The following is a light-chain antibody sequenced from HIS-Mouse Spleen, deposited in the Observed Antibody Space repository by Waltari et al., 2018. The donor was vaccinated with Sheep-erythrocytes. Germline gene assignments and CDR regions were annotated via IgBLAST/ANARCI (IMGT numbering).Light chain of an antibody. CDR1: SSDVGGYNY. J-gene: IGLJ3*02. CDR2: EVS. CDR3: SSYAGSNNWV. Sequence: QSALTQPPSASGSPGQSVTISCTGTSSDVGGYNYVSWYHQHPGKAPKLMIYEVSKRPSGVPYRFSGSKSGNTASLTVSGLQAEDEADYYCSSYAGSNNWVFGGGTKVTVL. V-gene: IGLV2-8*01.